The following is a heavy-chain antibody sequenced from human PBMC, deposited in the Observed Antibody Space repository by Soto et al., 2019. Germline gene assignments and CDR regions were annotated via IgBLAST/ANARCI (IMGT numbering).Heavy chain of an antibody. CDR1: GFTFSDYY. CDR3: ATRCSSTSCPQHAFDI. J-gene: IGHJ3*02. V-gene: IGHV3-11*01. Sequence: QVQLVESGGGLVKPGGSLRLSCAASGFTFSDYYMSWIRQAPGKGLEWVSYISSSGSTIYYADSVKGRFTIPRDNAKNSLYLQMNSLRAEDTAVYYCATRCSSTSCPQHAFDIWGQGTMVTVSS. CDR2: ISSSGSTI. D-gene: IGHD2-2*01.